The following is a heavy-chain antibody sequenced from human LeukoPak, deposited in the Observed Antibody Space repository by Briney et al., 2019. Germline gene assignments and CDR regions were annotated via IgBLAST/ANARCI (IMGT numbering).Heavy chain of an antibody. CDR2: IYTSGST. Sequence: SETLSLTCTVSGGPISSYYWSWIRQPAGKGLEWIGRIYTSGSTNYNPSLKNRVTMSVDTSKNQFSLKLSSVTAADTAVYYCARDSQNRWLLDAFDIWGQGTMVTVSS. D-gene: IGHD2-15*01. V-gene: IGHV4-4*07. CDR3: ARDSQNRWLLDAFDI. J-gene: IGHJ3*02. CDR1: GGPISSYY.